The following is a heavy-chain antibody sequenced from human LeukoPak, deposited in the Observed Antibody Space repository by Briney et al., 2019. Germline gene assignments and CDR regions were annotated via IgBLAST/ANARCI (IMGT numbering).Heavy chain of an antibody. Sequence: SQTLSLTCAVSGGSISSGGYSWSWIRQPPGKGLEWIGYIYHSGSTYYNPSLKSRVTISVDRSKNQFSLKLSSVTAADTAIYFCARTRGTIKVVRGAFETWGHGIKVTVSS. CDR3: ARTRGTIKVVRGAFET. V-gene: IGHV4-30-2*01. CDR2: IYHSGST. D-gene: IGHD3-10*01. CDR1: GGSISSGGYS. J-gene: IGHJ3*02.